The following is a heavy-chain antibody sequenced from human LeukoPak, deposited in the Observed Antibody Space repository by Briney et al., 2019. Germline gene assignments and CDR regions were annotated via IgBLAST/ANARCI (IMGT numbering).Heavy chain of an antibody. Sequence: SETLSLTCTVSGGSISSYYWSWIRQPPGKGLEWSGYIYYSGSTNYNPSLKSRVTISVDTSKNQFSLKLSSVTAADTAVYYCATLDYWGQGTLVTVSS. CDR1: GGSISSYY. CDR2: IYYSGST. J-gene: IGHJ4*02. V-gene: IGHV4-59*01. CDR3: ATLDY.